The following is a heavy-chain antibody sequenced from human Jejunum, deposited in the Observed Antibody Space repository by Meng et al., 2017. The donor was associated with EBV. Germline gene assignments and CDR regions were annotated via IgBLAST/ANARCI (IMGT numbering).Heavy chain of an antibody. V-gene: IGHV1-2*06. CDR2: VNPNSGVT. CDR1: GYTFTDYY. D-gene: IGHD5-18*01. J-gene: IGHJ4*02. Sequence: QVQLVQSGTEVEESGASVKVSCKASGYTFTDYYLHWVRQAPGQGLEWMGRVNPNSGVTNYAEKFQGRVTMTRDTSISTSYMEVSRLTSDDTAVYYCARPISGYTYYFDYWGQGTLVTVSS. CDR3: ARPISGYTYYFDY.